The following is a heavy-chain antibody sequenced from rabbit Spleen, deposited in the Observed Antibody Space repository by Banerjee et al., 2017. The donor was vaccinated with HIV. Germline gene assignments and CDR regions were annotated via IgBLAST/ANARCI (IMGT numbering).Heavy chain of an antibody. CDR2: IYTGSSGTT. J-gene: IGHJ4*01. CDR3: ARDLVAVIGWNFNL. Sequence: QSLEESGGDLVKPGASLTLTCTASGFSFSRDYNMCWVRQAPGKGLEWVACIYTGSSGTTYYASWAKGRFTISKTSTTVTLQMTSLTVADTATYFCARDLVAVIGWNFNLWGPGTLVTVS. CDR1: GFSFSRDYN. D-gene: IGHD1-1*01. V-gene: IGHV1S40*01.